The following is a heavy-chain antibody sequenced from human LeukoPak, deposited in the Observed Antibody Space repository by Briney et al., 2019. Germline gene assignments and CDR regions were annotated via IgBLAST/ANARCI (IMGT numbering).Heavy chain of an antibody. CDR3: ARVTTNSYGFGQ. CDR1: GFGFSVYW. D-gene: IGHD5-18*01. J-gene: IGHJ4*02. Sequence: GGSLRLSCAAPGFGFSVYWTHWVRHAPGKGLVWVAHINEDGTSASHADSMKGRFTISRDNAKNTQYLHMNSLTVEDTAVYYCARVTTNSYGFGQWGQGSLVTVSS. V-gene: IGHV3-74*01. CDR2: INEDGTSA.